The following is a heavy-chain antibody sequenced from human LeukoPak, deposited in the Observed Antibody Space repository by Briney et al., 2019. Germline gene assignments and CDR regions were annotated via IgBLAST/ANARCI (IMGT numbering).Heavy chain of an antibody. CDR3: AKMGYGSGRWTAFDI. Sequence: GGSLRLSCAASGFTVSSNYMSWVRQAPGKGLEWVSAISGSGGSTYYADSVKGRFTISRDNSKNTLYLQMNSLGAEDTAVYYCAKMGYGSGRWTAFDIWGQGTMVTVSS. V-gene: IGHV3-23*01. D-gene: IGHD3-10*01. CDR1: GFTVSSNY. CDR2: ISGSGGST. J-gene: IGHJ3*02.